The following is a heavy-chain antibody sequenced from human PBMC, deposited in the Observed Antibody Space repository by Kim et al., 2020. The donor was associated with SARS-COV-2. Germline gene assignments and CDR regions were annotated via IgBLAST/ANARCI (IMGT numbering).Heavy chain of an antibody. CDR3: AKELLSEHQESVSSGYYQGRYYYYYGMDV. CDR1: GFTFSSYG. CDR2: ISYDGSNK. V-gene: IGHV3-30*18. J-gene: IGHJ6*02. D-gene: IGHD3-22*01. Sequence: GGSLRLSCAASGFTFSSYGMHWVRQAPGKGLEWVAVISYDGSNKYYADSVKGRFTISRDNSKNTLYLQMNSLRAEDTAVYYCAKELLSEHQESVSSGYYQGRYYYYYGMDVWGQGTTVTVSS.